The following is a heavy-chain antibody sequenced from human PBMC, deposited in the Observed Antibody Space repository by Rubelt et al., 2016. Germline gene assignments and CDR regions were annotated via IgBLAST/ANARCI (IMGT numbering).Heavy chain of an antibody. V-gene: IGHV3-74*03. CDR3: ARASGHYDD. J-gene: IGHJ4*02. D-gene: IGHD3-10*01. CDR1: GFSFSDYW. CDR2: INGDGRTT. Sequence: VQLVESGGGVAQPGRSLRLSCAASGFSFSDYWMHWVRQAPGKGLVWVSRINGDGRTTEYADSVKGRVAISREKSKNTLYRQMNSLRAEDTAVYYCARASGHYDDWGQGTPVTVSS.